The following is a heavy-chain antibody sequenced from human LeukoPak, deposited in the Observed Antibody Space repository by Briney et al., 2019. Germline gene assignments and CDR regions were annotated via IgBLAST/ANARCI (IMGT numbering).Heavy chain of an antibody. Sequence: SETLSLTXTVSGYSISSGNYWGWIRQPPGKGPEWIGSIYHSGSTYYNPSLKSRVSISVDTSKNQFSLRLSSVTAADTAVYYCARDGDFYYFDYWGQGTLVTVPS. V-gene: IGHV4-38-2*02. CDR2: IYHSGST. J-gene: IGHJ4*02. CDR3: ARDGDFYYFDY. CDR1: GYSISSGNY.